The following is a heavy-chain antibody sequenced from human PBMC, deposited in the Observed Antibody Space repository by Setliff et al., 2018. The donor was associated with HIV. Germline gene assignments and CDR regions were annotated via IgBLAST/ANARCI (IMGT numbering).Heavy chain of an antibody. CDR1: GFTFSTYN. CDR3: ARDPYRGSYYEADY. D-gene: IGHD1-26*01. CDR2: ISSTSTYI. Sequence: PGGSLRLSCAASGFTFSTYNMNWVRQAPGKGLEWVSFISSTSTYIYYADSVKGRFTISRDNANNSLYLQMNSLRAEDTAVYYCARDPYRGSYYEADYWGQGTLVTVSS. J-gene: IGHJ4*02. V-gene: IGHV3-21*01.